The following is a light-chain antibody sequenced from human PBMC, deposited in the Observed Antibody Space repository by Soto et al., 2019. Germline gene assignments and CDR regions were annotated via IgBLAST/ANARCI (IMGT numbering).Light chain of an antibody. J-gene: IGKJ4*01. Sequence: IQMTQSPSSVSASVGDRVTITCRASQNVSKWLALYQQKPGKAPNLLIYATSTLQSGVPSRFSGSGSETDFSFTISSLQHEAFATYYCQQSSSFPLTYGGGTKVQ. CDR1: QNVSKW. CDR2: ATS. CDR3: QQSSSFPLT. V-gene: IGKV1D-12*01.